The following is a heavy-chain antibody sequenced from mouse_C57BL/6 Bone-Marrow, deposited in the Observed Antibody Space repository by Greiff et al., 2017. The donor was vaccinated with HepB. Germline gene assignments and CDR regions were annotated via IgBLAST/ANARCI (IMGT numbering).Heavy chain of an antibody. D-gene: IGHD2-5*01. CDR3: ARLHSKEDAMDY. Sequence: EVKVVESGGGLVQPGESLKLSCESNEYEFPSHDMSWVRKTPEKRLELVAAINSDGGSTYYPDTMERRFIISRDNTKKTLYLQMSSLRSEDTALYYCARLHSKEDAMDYWGQGTSVTVSS. CDR2: INSDGGST. J-gene: IGHJ4*01. V-gene: IGHV5-2*01. CDR1: EYEFPSHD.